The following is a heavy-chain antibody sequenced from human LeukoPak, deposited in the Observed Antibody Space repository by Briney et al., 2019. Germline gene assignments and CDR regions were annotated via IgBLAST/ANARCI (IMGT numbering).Heavy chain of an antibody. V-gene: IGHV1-2*02. CDR1: GYTFIDYY. CDR3: AARGSGSYSS. Sequence: GASVKVSCKASGYTFIDYYMHWVRQAPGQGLEWMGWINPKSGGTNCAQKFQGRVTVTTDTSISTAYMELNSLRSDDTAVYYCAARGSGSYSSWGQGTLVTVSS. D-gene: IGHD3-10*01. CDR2: INPKSGGT. J-gene: IGHJ5*02.